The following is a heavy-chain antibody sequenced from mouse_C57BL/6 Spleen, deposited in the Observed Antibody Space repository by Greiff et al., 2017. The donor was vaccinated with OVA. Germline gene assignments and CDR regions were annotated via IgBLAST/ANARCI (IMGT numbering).Heavy chain of an antibody. V-gene: IGHV1-50*01. Sequence: QVQLQQPGAELVKPGASVKLSCKASGYTFTSYWMQWVKQRPGQGLEWIGEIDPSDSYTNYNQKFKGKATLTVDTSSSAAYMQLSSLTSEDSAVYYCARKAFPYAMDYWGQGTSVTVSS. CDR1: GYTFTSYW. J-gene: IGHJ4*01. CDR2: IDPSDSYT. CDR3: ARKAFPYAMDY.